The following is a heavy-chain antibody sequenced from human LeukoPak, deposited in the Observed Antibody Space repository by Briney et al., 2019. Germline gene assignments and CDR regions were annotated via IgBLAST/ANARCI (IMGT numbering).Heavy chain of an antibody. J-gene: IGHJ4*02. CDR2: ISAYNGNT. CDR3: ARAQPLVATIFDY. D-gene: IGHD5-12*01. V-gene: IGHV1-18*01. Sequence: ASVKVSCKTSGYTLTNYGISWVRQAPGQGLEWMGWISAYNGNTNYAQKFQGRLTMTTDTSTNTAYMEMKSLRSDDTAVYYCARAQPLVATIFDYWGQGTLVTVSS. CDR1: GYTLTNYG.